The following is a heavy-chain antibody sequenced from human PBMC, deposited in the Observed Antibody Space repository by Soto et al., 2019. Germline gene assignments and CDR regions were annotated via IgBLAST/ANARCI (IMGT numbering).Heavy chain of an antibody. CDR3: ARPLGYCSSTSCWNAFDI. Sequence: QVQLVQSGAEVKKPGASVKVSCKASGYTFTSYAMHWVRQAPGQRLEWMGWINAGTGDTKYSQKFQGRVTITRDTSANTAYMELSSLRSEDTAVYYCARPLGYCSSTSCWNAFDIWGQGTMVTVSS. V-gene: IGHV1-3*01. D-gene: IGHD2-2*01. J-gene: IGHJ3*02. CDR2: INAGTGDT. CDR1: GYTFTSYA.